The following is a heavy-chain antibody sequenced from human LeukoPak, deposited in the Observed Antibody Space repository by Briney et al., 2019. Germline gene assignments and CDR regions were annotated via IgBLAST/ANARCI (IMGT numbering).Heavy chain of an antibody. J-gene: IGHJ4*02. CDR1: GGNFSSYA. CDR3: ARDRRGSYSVGFDY. V-gene: IGHV1-69*04. Sequence: AVKVSCKACGGNFSSYAISWVRQAPGQELEWMGRIIPILGIANYAQKFQGRVTITADKSTSTAYMELSSLRSEDTAVYYCARDRRGSYSVGFDYWGQGTLVTVSS. CDR2: IIPILGIA. D-gene: IGHD1-26*01.